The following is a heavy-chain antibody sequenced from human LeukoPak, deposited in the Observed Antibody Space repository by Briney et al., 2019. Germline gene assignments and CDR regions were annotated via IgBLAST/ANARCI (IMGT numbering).Heavy chain of an antibody. V-gene: IGHV4-34*01. D-gene: IGHD3-3*01. CDR1: GGSFSGYY. CDR3: AREAADDFWSGYYTTGNWFDP. Sequence: SETLSLTCAVYGGSFSGYYWSWIRQPPGKGLEWIGEINHSGSTNYNPSLKSRVTISVDTSKNQFSLRLSSVTAADTAVYYCAREAADDFWSGYYTTGNWFDPWGQGTLVTVSS. J-gene: IGHJ5*02. CDR2: INHSGST.